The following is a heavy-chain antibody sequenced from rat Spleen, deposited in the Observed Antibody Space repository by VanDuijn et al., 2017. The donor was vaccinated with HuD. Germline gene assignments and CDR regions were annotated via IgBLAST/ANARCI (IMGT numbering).Heavy chain of an antibody. CDR2: ISSDGGRN. V-gene: IGHV5-29*01. Sequence: EVKLVESGGGLVQPGRSLKLSCAASGFTFDDYGMAWVRQAPKNGLEWVATISSDGGRNFYRDSVKGRFTVSRDNAKSTLYLQMDSLRSEDTATYYCARHPDYSNYFDYWGQGVMVTVSS. CDR1: GFTFDDYG. D-gene: IGHD1-1*01. J-gene: IGHJ2*01. CDR3: ARHPDYSNYFDY.